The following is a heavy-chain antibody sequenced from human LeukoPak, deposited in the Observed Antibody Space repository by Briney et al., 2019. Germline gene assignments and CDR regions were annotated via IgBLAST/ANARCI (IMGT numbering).Heavy chain of an antibody. CDR2: IKQDGSEK. CDR3: ARVDGTLGELTFDY. J-gene: IGHJ4*02. Sequence: PGGSLRLSCAASGFTFSSYWMSWVRQAPGRGLEWVANIKQDGSEKYYVDSVKGRFTISRDNAKNSLYLQMNSLRAEDTAVYYCARVDGTLGELTFDYWGQGTLVTVSS. CDR1: GFTFSSYW. V-gene: IGHV3-7*01. D-gene: IGHD1-26*01.